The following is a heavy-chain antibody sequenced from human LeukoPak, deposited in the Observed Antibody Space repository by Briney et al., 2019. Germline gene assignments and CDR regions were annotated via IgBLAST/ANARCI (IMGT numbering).Heavy chain of an antibody. CDR2: TYSGGKT. Sequence: GGSLRLSCTVSGFTVSSDSWSWVRQAPGKGLEWVSFTYSGGKTHSSDSVKGRFTISRDNSKNTLYPQMSSLRAEDTAIYYCARRAGEYSHPYDYWGQGTLVTVSS. V-gene: IGHV3-53*01. J-gene: IGHJ4*02. D-gene: IGHD2-15*01. CDR1: GFTVSSDS. CDR3: ARRAGEYSHPYDY.